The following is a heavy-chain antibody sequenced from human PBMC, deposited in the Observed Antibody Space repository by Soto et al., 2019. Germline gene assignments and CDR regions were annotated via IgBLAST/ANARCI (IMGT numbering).Heavy chain of an antibody. CDR3: ARGRIVVVPAAILHYGMDV. Sequence: GGSLRLSCAASGFTFSSYSMNWVRQAPGKGLEWASSISSSSSYIYYADSVKGRFTISRDNAKNSLYLQMNILRAEDTAVYYCARGRIVVVPAAILHYGMDVWGQGTTVTVSS. V-gene: IGHV3-21*01. D-gene: IGHD2-2*02. CDR1: GFTFSSYS. CDR2: ISSSSSYI. J-gene: IGHJ6*02.